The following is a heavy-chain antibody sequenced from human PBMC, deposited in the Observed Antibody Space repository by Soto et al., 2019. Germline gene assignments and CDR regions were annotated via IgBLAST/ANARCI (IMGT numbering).Heavy chain of an antibody. CDR3: ASIGPMVRGVIRMYMDV. CDR2: IIPILGIA. D-gene: IGHD3-10*01. J-gene: IGHJ6*03. Sequence: ASVKVSCKASGGTFSSYTINWVRQAPGQGLEWMGRIIPILGIANYAQKFQGRVTITADKSTSTAYMELSSLRSEDTAVYYCASIGPMVRGVIRMYMDVWGKGTTVTVSS. CDR1: GGTFSSYT. V-gene: IGHV1-69*02.